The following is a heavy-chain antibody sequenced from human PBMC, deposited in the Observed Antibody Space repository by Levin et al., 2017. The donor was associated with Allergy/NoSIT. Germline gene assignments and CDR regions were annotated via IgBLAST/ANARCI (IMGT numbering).Heavy chain of an antibody. J-gene: IGHJ6*03. CDR2: IWDDGYKK. Sequence: PGGSLRLSCAASGFTFSSYGMHWVRQAPGKGLEWVAVIWDDGYKKYYADSVKGRFTISRDNSKNTLYLQMNSLRAEDTAVYYCARVLRFYYYDYMDGWGKGTTVTVSS. D-gene: IGHD5-12*01. CDR3: ARVLRFYYYDYMDG. V-gene: IGHV3-33*01. CDR1: GFTFSSYG.